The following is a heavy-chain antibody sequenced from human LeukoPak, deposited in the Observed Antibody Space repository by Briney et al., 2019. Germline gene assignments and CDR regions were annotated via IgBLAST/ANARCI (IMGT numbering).Heavy chain of an antibody. J-gene: IGHJ3*02. CDR1: AITFSTYA. V-gene: IGHV3-23*01. D-gene: IGHD5-12*01. CDR2: ISGGAGST. CDR3: AKVKEGGYDSYDAFDI. Sequence: GGSLRLSCAASAITFSTYAMSWVRQAPGKGLECVSVISGGAGSTYYADSVKGRFTISRDNSKNTLYLQMNSLRAEDTAVYYCAKVKEGGYDSYDAFDIWGQGTMVTVSS.